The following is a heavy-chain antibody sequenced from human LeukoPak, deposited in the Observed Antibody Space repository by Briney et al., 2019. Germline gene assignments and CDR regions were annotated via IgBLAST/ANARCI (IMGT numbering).Heavy chain of an antibody. J-gene: IGHJ4*02. V-gene: IGHV1-2*02. D-gene: IGHD2-2*01. Sequence: ASVKVSCKTSGGTFNNSAISWVRQAPGQGLEWMGWINPNSGGTNYAQKFQGRVTMTRDTSISTACMELSRLRSDDTAVYYCARADIVVVPAAITLWGQGTLVTVSS. CDR1: GGTFNNSA. CDR2: INPNSGGT. CDR3: ARADIVVVPAAITL.